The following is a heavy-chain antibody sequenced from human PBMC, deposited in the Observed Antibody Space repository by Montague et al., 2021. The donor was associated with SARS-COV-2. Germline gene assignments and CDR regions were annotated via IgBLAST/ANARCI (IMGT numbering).Heavy chain of an antibody. CDR1: GFSLSTPNVG. Sequence: PALFKPTQTLTLTCTFSGFSLSTPNVGVAWIRQPPGKALEWLAVIYSNGDKRYSPSLQRRLTITKDTSRNQVVLSLTNVDPLDTATYYCAHLIRYYDIFTGIPFDDWGQGTQVTVSS. CDR3: AHLIRYYDIFTGIPFDD. V-gene: IGHV2-5*01. D-gene: IGHD3-9*01. CDR2: IYSNGDK. J-gene: IGHJ4*02.